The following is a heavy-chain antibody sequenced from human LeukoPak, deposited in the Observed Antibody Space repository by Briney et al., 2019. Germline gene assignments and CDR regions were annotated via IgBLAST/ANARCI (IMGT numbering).Heavy chain of an antibody. Sequence: QSGGSLRLSCAASGFTVSSNYMSWVRQAPGKGLEWVSTVTGTGGSTYYADSVKGRFTISRDNSQNTLSLQVNSLRAEDTAVYYCAKLSTTMTPYWGQGALVTVSS. V-gene: IGHV3-23*01. D-gene: IGHD4-17*01. CDR2: VTGTGGST. J-gene: IGHJ4*02. CDR1: GFTVSSNY. CDR3: AKLSTTMTPY.